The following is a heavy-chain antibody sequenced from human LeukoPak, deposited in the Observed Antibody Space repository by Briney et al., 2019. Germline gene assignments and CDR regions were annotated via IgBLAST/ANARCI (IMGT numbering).Heavy chain of an antibody. CDR3: ARDGVITFGGVIVADY. V-gene: IGHV3-7*01. CDR2: IKQDGSEK. J-gene: IGHJ4*02. D-gene: IGHD3-16*02. Sequence: GGSLRLSCAASGFTFSDYWMSWVRQAPGKGLEWVANIKQDGSEKYYMDSVKGRFTISRDNAKNSLYPQMNSLRAEDTAVYHCARDGVITFGGVIVADYWGQGTLVTVSS. CDR1: GFTFSDYW.